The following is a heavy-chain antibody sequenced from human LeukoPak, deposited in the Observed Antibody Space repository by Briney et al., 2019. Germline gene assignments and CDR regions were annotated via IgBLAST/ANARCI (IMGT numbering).Heavy chain of an antibody. CDR2: IIPIFGTA. Sequence: SVNVSCKASGRTFSRYAICWVRQAPGQGLEWMGGIIPIFGTANYAQKFQGRVTITEDKSTSTAYMELSSLRSEDTAVYYRARSPYSYANPIDYWGQGTLVTVSS. CDR1: GRTFSRYA. D-gene: IGHD5-18*01. J-gene: IGHJ4*02. V-gene: IGHV1-69*06. CDR3: ARSPYSYANPIDY.